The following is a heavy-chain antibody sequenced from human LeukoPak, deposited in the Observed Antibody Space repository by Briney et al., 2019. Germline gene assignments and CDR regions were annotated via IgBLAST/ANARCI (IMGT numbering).Heavy chain of an antibody. CDR1: GGSIRSGDYY. J-gene: IGHJ6*02. Sequence: SQTLSLTCTVSGGSIRSGDYYWSWIRQPPGKGLEWIGYIYYSGSTYYNPSLKSRVTISVDTSKNQFSLKLSSVTAADTAVYYCARTRDANAYYYYYGMDVWGQGTTVTVSS. CDR3: ARTRDANAYYYYYGMDV. CDR2: IYYSGST. D-gene: IGHD2-2*01. V-gene: IGHV4-30-4*01.